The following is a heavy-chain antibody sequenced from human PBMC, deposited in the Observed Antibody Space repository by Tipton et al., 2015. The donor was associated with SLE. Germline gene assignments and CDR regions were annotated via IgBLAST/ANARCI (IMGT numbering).Heavy chain of an antibody. CDR3: ARSAGTTPYDGMDV. CDR2: ISISSSYS. CDR1: EITFSDYY. Sequence: SLRLSCAASEITFSDYYMTWIRQAPGKGLEWVSCISISSSYSYSADTVQGRFTISRDNTQNSLFLHMNTLRAEDTGVYYCARSAGTTPYDGMDVWGQGTTVTVSS. V-gene: IGHV3-11*06. D-gene: IGHD1-7*01. J-gene: IGHJ6*02.